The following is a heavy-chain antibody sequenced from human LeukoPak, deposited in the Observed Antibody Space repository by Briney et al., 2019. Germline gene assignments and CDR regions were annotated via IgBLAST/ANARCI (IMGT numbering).Heavy chain of an antibody. CDR3: ASSLSGWYPPAFDY. Sequence: SETLSLTCSLSGGSISSSSYYWAWIRQPPGKGLEWIGSIYYSGNTYYSPSLKSRVTIFVDTSKNEFSLKLSSVTAADTAVYYCASSLSGWYPPAFDYWGQGTLVTVSS. V-gene: IGHV4-39*07. J-gene: IGHJ4*02. CDR2: IYYSGNT. D-gene: IGHD6-19*01. CDR1: GGSISSSSYY.